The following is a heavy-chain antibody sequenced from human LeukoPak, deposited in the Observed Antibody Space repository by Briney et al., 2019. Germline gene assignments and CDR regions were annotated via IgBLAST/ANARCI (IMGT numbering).Heavy chain of an antibody. V-gene: IGHV4-39*07. Sequence: PSETLSLTCTVSGVSISSSSYYWGWIRQPPGKGLEWIGSIHYSGSTYYNPSLKSRVTISVDTSKNQFSLKLSSVTAADTAVYYCARDFRAGGFDYWGQGTLVTVSS. D-gene: IGHD3-10*01. CDR1: GVSISSSSYY. J-gene: IGHJ4*02. CDR2: IHYSGST. CDR3: ARDFRAGGFDY.